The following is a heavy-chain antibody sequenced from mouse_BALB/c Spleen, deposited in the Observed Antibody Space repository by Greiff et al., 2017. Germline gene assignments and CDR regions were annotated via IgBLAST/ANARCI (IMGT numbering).Heavy chain of an antibody. J-gene: IGHJ3*01. CDR2: IYYSGTI. Sequence: EVKLMESGPGLVKPSQTVSLTCTVTGISITTGNYRWSWIRQFPGNKLEWIGYIYYSGTITYNPSLTSRTTITRDTSKNQFFLEMNSLTAEDTATYYCARGDGYLAWFAYWGQGTLVTVSA. CDR3: ARGDGYLAWFAY. D-gene: IGHD2-3*01. CDR1: GISITTGNYR. V-gene: IGHV3-5*02.